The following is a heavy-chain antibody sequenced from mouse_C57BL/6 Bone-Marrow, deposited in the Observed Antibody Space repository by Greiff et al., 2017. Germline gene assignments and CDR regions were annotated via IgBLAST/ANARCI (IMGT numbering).Heavy chain of an antibody. CDR3: ARSYCSRRRTWFAY. CDR2: INPGSGGT. CDR1: GYAFTNYL. J-gene: IGHJ3*01. D-gene: IGHD1-1*01. V-gene: IGHV1-54*01. Sequence: QVQLQQSGAELVRPGTSVKVSCKASGYAFTNYLIAWVKQRPGQGLEWIGVINPGSGGTNYNEKFKGKATLTADKSSSTAYMQLSSLTSEDSAVYFCARSYCSRRRTWFAYWGQGTLVTVSA.